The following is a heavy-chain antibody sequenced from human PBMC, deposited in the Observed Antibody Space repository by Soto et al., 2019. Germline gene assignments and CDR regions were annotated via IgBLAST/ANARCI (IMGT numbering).Heavy chain of an antibody. J-gene: IGHJ6*02. CDR1: GFTFSSYS. V-gene: IGHV3-21*01. D-gene: IGHD4-4*01. CDR2: ISSSNSYI. Sequence: GGSLRLSCAASGFTFSSYSMNWGRQAPGKGLEGGASISSSNSYIYYADSVKGRFTIYRDNAKNSLYLQMNRLRAEDTAVYYCARDDYSNYLSYYYYGMDVWGQGTTVTVSS. CDR3: ARDDYSNYLSYYYYGMDV.